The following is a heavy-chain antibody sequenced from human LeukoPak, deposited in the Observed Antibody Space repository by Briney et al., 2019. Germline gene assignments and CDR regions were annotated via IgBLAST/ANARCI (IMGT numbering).Heavy chain of an antibody. Sequence: GESLKISCKGSGYSFTSYWIGWVRQMPGKGLEWMGIIYPGDSDTRYSPSFQGQVTISADKSISAAYLQWSSLKASDTAMYYCASGVGGYGPERSYFDYWGQGTLVTVSS. D-gene: IGHD5-12*01. CDR1: GYSFTSYW. V-gene: IGHV5-51*01. J-gene: IGHJ4*02. CDR2: IYPGDSDT. CDR3: ASGVGGYGPERSYFDY.